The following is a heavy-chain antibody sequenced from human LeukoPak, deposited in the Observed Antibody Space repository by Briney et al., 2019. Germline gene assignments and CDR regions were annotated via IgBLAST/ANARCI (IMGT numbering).Heavy chain of an antibody. J-gene: IGHJ6*02. CDR2: ISSSSSYI. Sequence: GGSLRLSCAASGFTFSSYSMNWVRQAPGKGLEWVSSISSSSSYIYYADSVKGRFTISRDNAKNSPYLQMNSLRAEDTAVYYCARDHPSYYGMDVWGQGTTVTVSS. CDR3: ARDHPSYYGMDV. V-gene: IGHV3-21*01. CDR1: GFTFSSYS.